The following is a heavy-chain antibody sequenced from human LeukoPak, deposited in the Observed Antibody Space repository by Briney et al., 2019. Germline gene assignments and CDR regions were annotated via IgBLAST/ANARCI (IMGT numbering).Heavy chain of an antibody. J-gene: IGHJ4*02. D-gene: IGHD3-22*01. Sequence: ASVKVSCKASGYTFTGYYMHWVRQAPGQGLEWMGWINPNSGGTNYAQKFQGRVTLTEDTSTDTAYMELTGLRFEDTAVYFCAAVEREYFDTSGYFDYWGQGTLVTVSS. CDR2: INPNSGGT. V-gene: IGHV1-2*02. CDR3: AAVEREYFDTSGYFDY. CDR1: GYTFTGYY.